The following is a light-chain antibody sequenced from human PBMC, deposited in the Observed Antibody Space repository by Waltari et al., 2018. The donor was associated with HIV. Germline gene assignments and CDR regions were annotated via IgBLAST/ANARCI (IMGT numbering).Light chain of an antibody. J-gene: IGLJ3*02. CDR1: SSDVDYYNY. CDR2: DVT. V-gene: IGLV2-14*03. Sequence: QSALTQPASVSGSPGQSITISCTGISSDVDYYNYDCWYQQHPGKAPKLMIYDVTHRPSGVSNRFSGSKSGNTASLTISGLQAEDKADYYCSSYTSSSWVFGGGTKLTVL. CDR3: SSYTSSSWV.